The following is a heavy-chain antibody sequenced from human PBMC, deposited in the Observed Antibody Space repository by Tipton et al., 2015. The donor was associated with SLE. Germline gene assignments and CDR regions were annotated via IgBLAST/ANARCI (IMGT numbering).Heavy chain of an antibody. V-gene: IGHV4-61*02. CDR1: GGSIRSSRHF. D-gene: IGHD2-15*01. CDR3: ARQGSGELVVLVAVTGALDY. J-gene: IGHJ1*01. Sequence: TLSLTCTVSGGSIRSSRHFWGWIRQSAGAGLEWLGRIHTSGNTHYNPSLSSRLTISVDTSRNQFSLRLSSVTAADTAVYYCARQGSGELVVLVAVTGALDYWGQGTLVTVSS. CDR2: IHTSGNT.